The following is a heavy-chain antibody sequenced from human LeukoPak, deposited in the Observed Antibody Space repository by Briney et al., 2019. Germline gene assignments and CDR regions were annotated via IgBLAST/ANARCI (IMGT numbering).Heavy chain of an antibody. V-gene: IGHV4-34*01. D-gene: IGHD2-21*02. CDR3: ARSQATAMVSDY. CDR2: INHSGST. J-gene: IGHJ4*02. Sequence: SETLSLTCAVYGGSFSGYYWSWIRQPPGKGLEWIGEINHSGSTNYNPSLKSRVTIFVDTSKNQFSLKLNSVTAADAAVYYCARSQATAMVSDYWGQGTLVTVSS. CDR1: GGSFSGYY.